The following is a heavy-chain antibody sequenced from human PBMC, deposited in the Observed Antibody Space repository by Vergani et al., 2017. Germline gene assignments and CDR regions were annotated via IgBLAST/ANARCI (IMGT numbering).Heavy chain of an antibody. J-gene: IGHJ5*02. Sequence: QLQLQESGPGLVKPSETLSLTCTVSGGSISSSSYYWGWIRQPPGKGLEWIGSIYYSGSTYYNPSLKSRVTISVDTSKNQYSLKLSSVTAADTAVYYCASGPRYYDLWSAKRWFDPWGQGTLVTVSS. CDR3: ASGPRYYDLWSAKRWFDP. D-gene: IGHD3-3*01. CDR2: IYYSGST. CDR1: GGSISSSSYY. V-gene: IGHV4-39*01.